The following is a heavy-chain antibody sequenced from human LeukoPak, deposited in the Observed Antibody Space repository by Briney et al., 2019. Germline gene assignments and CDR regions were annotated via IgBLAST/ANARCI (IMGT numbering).Heavy chain of an antibody. Sequence: GASVKVSCKASGYTFTSYDINWVRQATGQGLEWMGWMNPNSGNTGYAQKFQGRVTITRNTSISTAYMELSSLRSEDTAVYYCAIGSPMVRGVIIGPWGQGTLVTVSS. CDR2: MNPNSGNT. V-gene: IGHV1-8*03. CDR3: AIGSPMVRGVIIGP. J-gene: IGHJ5*02. D-gene: IGHD3-10*01. CDR1: GYTFTSYD.